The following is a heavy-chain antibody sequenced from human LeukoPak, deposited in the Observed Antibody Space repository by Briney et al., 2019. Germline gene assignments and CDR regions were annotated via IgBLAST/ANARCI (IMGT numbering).Heavy chain of an antibody. Sequence: ASVKVSCKASGYTFTSYDINWVRQATRQGLEWMGWMNPNSGNTGYAQKFQGRVTMTRNTSISTAYMELSSLRSEDTAVYYCARFYSGTTGQNWFDPWGQGTLVTVSS. CDR2: MNPNSGNT. D-gene: IGHD4-17*01. CDR1: GYTFTSYD. J-gene: IGHJ5*02. CDR3: ARFYSGTTGQNWFDP. V-gene: IGHV1-8*01.